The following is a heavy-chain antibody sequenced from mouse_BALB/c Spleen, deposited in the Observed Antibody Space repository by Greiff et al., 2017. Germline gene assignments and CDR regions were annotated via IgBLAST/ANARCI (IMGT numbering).Heavy chain of an antibody. CDR1: GFNIKDTY. CDR3: ARSNYRYDVSYAMDY. V-gene: IGHV14-3*02. D-gene: IGHD2-14*01. CDR2: IDPANGNT. J-gene: IGHJ4*01. Sequence: VQLKESGAELVKPGASVKLSCTASGFNIKDTYMHWVKQRPEQGLEWIGRIDPANGNTKYDPKFQGKATITADTSSNTAYLQLSSLTSEDTAVYYCARSNYRYDVSYAMDYWGQGTSVTVSS.